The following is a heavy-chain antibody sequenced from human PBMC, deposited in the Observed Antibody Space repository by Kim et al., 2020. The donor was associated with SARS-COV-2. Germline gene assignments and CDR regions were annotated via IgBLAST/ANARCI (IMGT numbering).Heavy chain of an antibody. CDR1: GYTFTSYG. V-gene: IGHV1-18*01. Sequence: ASVKVSCKASGYTFTSYGISWVRQAPGQGLEWMGWISAYNGNTNYAQKLQGRVTMTTDTSTSTAYMELRSLRSDDTAVYYCARDTRRRGPDCGGDCLDYWGQGTLVTVSS. CDR3: ARDTRRRGPDCGGDCLDY. D-gene: IGHD2-21*02. J-gene: IGHJ4*02. CDR2: ISAYNGNT.